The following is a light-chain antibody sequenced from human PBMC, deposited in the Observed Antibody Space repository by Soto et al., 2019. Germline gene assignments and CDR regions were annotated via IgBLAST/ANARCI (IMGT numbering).Light chain of an antibody. CDR2: KAS. V-gene: IGKV1-5*03. CDR1: QSINIW. Sequence: DIQMTPSPSTLSASVGDRFTITCRASQSINIWLAWYQQTPGRAPKLLIYKASTLESGVPLRFSGSGSGTEFTLTISSLQPGEFATYYCQQYNDYWKCGQGTKGDIK. CDR3: QQYNDYWK. J-gene: IGKJ1*01.